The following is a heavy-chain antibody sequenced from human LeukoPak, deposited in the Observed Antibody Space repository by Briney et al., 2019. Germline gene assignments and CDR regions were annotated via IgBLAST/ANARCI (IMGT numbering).Heavy chain of an antibody. V-gene: IGHV3-7*01. CDR2: IKQDGSEK. CDR1: GFTFSRYW. Sequence: PGGSLRLSCAASGFTFSRYWMSWVRQAPGKGLEWVANIKQDGSEKYYVDSVKGRFTISRNNAKNSLYLQMNSLRAEDTAVYYCASGGPDFWSGYWTRDWGQGTLVTVSS. CDR3: ASGGPDFWSGYWTRD. J-gene: IGHJ4*02. D-gene: IGHD3-3*01.